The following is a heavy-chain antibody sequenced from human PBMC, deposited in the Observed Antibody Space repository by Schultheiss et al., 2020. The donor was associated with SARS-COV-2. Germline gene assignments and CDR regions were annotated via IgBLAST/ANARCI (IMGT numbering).Heavy chain of an antibody. CDR1: GGSISSGGYS. V-gene: IGHV4-61*02. D-gene: IGHD2-21*02. J-gene: IGHJ3*02. CDR2: IYTSGST. Sequence: SETLSLTCAVSGGSISSGGYSWSWIWQPAGKGLEWIGRIYTSGSTNYNPSLKSRVTMSVDTSKNQFSLKLSSVTAADTAVYYCARHVATAIGFDIWGQGTMVTVSS. CDR3: ARHVATAIGFDI.